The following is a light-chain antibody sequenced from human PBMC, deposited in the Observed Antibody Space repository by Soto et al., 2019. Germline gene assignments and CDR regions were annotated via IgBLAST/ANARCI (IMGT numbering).Light chain of an antibody. V-gene: IGLV2-8*01. CDR1: SSDVGGYNY. J-gene: IGLJ1*01. CDR3: SSYAGSSNV. CDR2: EVN. Sequence: VLTQPPSASGSPGQSVAISCTVTSSDVGGYNYVSWYQQHPGKAPKLMIYEVNKRPSGVPDRFSGSKSGNTASLTVSGLQAEDEADYYCSSYAGSSNVFGTGTKVTVL.